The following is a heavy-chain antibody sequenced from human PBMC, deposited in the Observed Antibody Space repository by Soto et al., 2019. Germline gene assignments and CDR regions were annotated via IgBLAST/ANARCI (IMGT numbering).Heavy chain of an antibody. D-gene: IGHD2-2*01. CDR1: GGSISSGGYY. CDR2: IYYSGST. V-gene: IGHV4-31*03. J-gene: IGHJ5*02. Sequence: SETLSLTCTVSGGSISSGGYYWSWIRQHPGKGLEWIGYIYYSGSTYYSPSLKSRVTISVDTSKNQFSLKLSSVTAADTAVYYCARGPRTDIVVVPAAKPAAGLWLGVGWFDPWGQGTLVTVSS. CDR3: ARGPRTDIVVVPAAKPAAGLWLGVGWFDP.